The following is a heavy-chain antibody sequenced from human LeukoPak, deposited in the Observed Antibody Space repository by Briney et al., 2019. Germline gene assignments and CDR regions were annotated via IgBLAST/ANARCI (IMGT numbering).Heavy chain of an antibody. D-gene: IGHD3-22*01. V-gene: IGHV3-74*01. CDR3: ARPIYDTRNALDV. J-gene: IGHJ6*02. Sequence: TGGSLRLSCAASGFTLNSYWMHRVRQVPGKGLVWVSRINSDGSATNYADSVRGRFTISRDNAENTLYLQMDSLTTEDTAVYYCARPIYDTRNALDVWGQGTTVAVSS. CDR1: GFTLNSYW. CDR2: INSDGSAT.